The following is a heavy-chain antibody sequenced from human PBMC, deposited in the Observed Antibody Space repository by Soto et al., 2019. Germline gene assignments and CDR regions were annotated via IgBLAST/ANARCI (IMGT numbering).Heavy chain of an antibody. J-gene: IGHJ4*02. Sequence: PGGSLSLSCAAPGFTFSSYSMNWVRQAPGKGLEWVSYISSSSSTIYYADSVKSRLTITKDTSKNQVVLTMTNMDPVDTATYYCAHGYSSGWDPFDYWGQGTLVTVSS. CDR3: AHGYSSGWDPFDY. CDR1: GFTFSSYS. D-gene: IGHD6-19*01. V-gene: IGHV3-48*04. CDR2: ISSSSSTI.